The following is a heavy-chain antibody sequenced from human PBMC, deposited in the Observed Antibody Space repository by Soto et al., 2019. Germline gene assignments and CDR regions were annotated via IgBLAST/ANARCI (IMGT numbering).Heavy chain of an antibody. D-gene: IGHD2-21*01. CDR2: IFSNDEK. J-gene: IGHJ6*03. V-gene: IGHV2-26*01. CDR3: ARVMGYYYYMDV. CDR1: GFSLSNARMG. Sequence: QVTLKESCPVLVKPTETLTLTCTVSGFSLSNARMGVSWIRQPPGNALEWLAHIFSNDEKSYSTSLKSRLTISKDTSESQVVLTMTNMDPVDTATDYCARVMGYYYYMDVWGKGTTVTVSS.